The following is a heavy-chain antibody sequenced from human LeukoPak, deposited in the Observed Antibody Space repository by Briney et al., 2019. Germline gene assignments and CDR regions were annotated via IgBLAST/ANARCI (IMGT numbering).Heavy chain of an antibody. Sequence: GGSLRLSCAASGFTFSSYEMNWVRQAPGKGLEWVSYISSSGSTIYYADSVKGRFTISRDNAKNSLYLQMNSLRAEDTAVYYCARESSSGWYGGLFDYWGQGTLVTVSS. V-gene: IGHV3-48*03. D-gene: IGHD6-19*01. CDR3: ARESSSGWYGGLFDY. J-gene: IGHJ4*02. CDR2: ISSSGSTI. CDR1: GFTFSSYE.